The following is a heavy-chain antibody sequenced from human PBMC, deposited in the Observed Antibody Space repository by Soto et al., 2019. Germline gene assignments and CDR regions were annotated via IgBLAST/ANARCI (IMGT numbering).Heavy chain of an antibody. CDR1: GFTLSNFA. D-gene: IGHD2-15*01. J-gene: IGHJ4*01. Sequence: HLLASGGGLLQPGGSLRLSCSASGFTLSNFAMSWVRQAPGKGLEWVSAMSGSGDATYYADSVKGRFTIARDNSKNTLYLHLNSLRAEDTAVYYCAKFEGFVFGSYYYDYWGQGTLVTVAS. V-gene: IGHV3-23*01. CDR3: AKFEGFVFGSYYYDY. CDR2: MSGSGDAT.